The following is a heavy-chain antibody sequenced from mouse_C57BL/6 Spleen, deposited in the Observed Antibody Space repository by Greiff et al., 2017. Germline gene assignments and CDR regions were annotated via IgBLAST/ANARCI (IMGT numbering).Heavy chain of an antibody. Sequence: EVRLVESGGGLVKPGGSLKLSCAASGFTFSSYTMSWVRQTPEKRLEWVATISGGGGNTYYPDSVKGRFTISRDNAKNTLYLQMSRLRSEDTALYYCARQRITTVTSNGYFDVWGTGTTVTVSS. CDR3: ARQRITTVTSNGYFDV. J-gene: IGHJ1*03. D-gene: IGHD1-1*01. CDR2: ISGGGGNT. V-gene: IGHV5-9*01. CDR1: GFTFSSYT.